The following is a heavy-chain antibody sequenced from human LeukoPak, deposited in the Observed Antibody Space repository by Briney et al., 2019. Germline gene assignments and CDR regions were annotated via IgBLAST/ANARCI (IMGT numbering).Heavy chain of an antibody. CDR2: ISGTSAKI. CDR1: EFTFGRYA. J-gene: IGHJ4*02. D-gene: IGHD1-26*01. CDR3: AKDTSFVGPTTPDY. Sequence: GGSLRLSCAASEFTFGRYAMNWVRQAPGKGLEWVSYISGTSAKIDYADSVKGRFTISRDNSKSSLYLQMDSLRAEDTAVYYCAKDTSFVGPTTPDYWGQGTLVTVSS. V-gene: IGHV3-48*04.